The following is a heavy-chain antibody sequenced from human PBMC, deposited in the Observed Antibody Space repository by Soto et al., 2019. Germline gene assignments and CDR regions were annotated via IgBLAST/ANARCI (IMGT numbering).Heavy chain of an antibody. CDR1: GYTFTSYD. J-gene: IGHJ6*03. D-gene: IGHD4-4*01. Sequence: ASVKVSCKASGYTFTSYDINWVRQATGQGLEWMGWMNPNSGNTGYAQKFQGRVTMTRNTSISTAYMELSSLRSEDTAVYYCARAGNRTGLGPYYYYMDVWGKGTTVTVSS. CDR2: MNPNSGNT. CDR3: ARAGNRTGLGPYYYYMDV. V-gene: IGHV1-8*01.